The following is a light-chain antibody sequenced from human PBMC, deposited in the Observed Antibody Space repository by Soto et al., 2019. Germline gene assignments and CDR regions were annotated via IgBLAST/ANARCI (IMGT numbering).Light chain of an antibody. CDR3: QQYRSSPPLT. Sequence: EIVLTQSPGTLSLSPGERATLSCRASQSVTSYLAWYQQKAGQAPRLLIYGASSRATGIPDRFSGSGSGTDFTLTISRLEPEDFAVYYCQQYRSSPPLTFGGGTKVEIK. J-gene: IGKJ4*01. CDR2: GAS. CDR1: QSVTSY. V-gene: IGKV3-20*01.